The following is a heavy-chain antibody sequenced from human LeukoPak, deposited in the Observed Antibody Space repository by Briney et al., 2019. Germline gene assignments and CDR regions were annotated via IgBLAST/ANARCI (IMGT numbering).Heavy chain of an antibody. CDR2: IYYSGST. Sequence: SQTLSLSCTVSGGSISSYYWSWIRQPPGKGLEGIGYIYYSGSTNYKPSLKSRVTISVDTSKNQFSLKLSSVTAADTAVYYCAIGGYYGSGNDFRFDPWGQGTLVTVSS. CDR3: AIGGYYGSGNDFRFDP. CDR1: GGSISSYY. D-gene: IGHD3-10*01. J-gene: IGHJ5*02. V-gene: IGHV4-59*01.